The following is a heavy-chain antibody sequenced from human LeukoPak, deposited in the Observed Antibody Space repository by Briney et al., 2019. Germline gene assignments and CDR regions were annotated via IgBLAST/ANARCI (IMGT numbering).Heavy chain of an antibody. Sequence: GSLRLSCAASGFTFSSYVMSWIRQPPGKGLEWVGEINHSGSTNHNPSLKSRVTISLDTSKNQFSLNLNSVTAADTAVYYCASLYTGNWGQGTLVTVSS. CDR2: INHSGST. D-gene: IGHD1-14*01. J-gene: IGHJ4*02. CDR3: ASLYTGN. V-gene: IGHV4-34*01. CDR1: GFTFSSYV.